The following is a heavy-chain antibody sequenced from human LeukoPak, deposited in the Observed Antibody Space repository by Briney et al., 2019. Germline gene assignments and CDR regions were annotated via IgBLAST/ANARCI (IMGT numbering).Heavy chain of an antibody. CDR3: AKDTRPATGGAFDI. V-gene: IGHV3-9*03. Sequence: QPGRSLRLSCAASGFSFDDYAMQWVRQAPGKGLEWVSGISWNSGSIGYADSVKGRFTISRDNAKNSLYLQMNSLRAEDMALYYCAKDTRPATGGAFDIWGQGTMVTVSS. D-gene: IGHD2-2*01. CDR2: ISWNSGSI. CDR1: GFSFDDYA. J-gene: IGHJ3*02.